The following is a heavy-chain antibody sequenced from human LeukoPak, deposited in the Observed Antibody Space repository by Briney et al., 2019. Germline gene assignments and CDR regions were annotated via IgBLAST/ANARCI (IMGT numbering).Heavy chain of an antibody. D-gene: IGHD3-16*01. Sequence: GASVKVSCKASGYTFTSYGISWVRQAPGQGLEWMGWINPHSGDTNYAQSFQGRVTMTRDTSISTAYMDLSRLRSDDTAVYYCAKDRGPQWWGSFDYWGQGTLVTVSS. CDR1: GYTFTSYG. V-gene: IGHV1-2*02. CDR3: AKDRGPQWWGSFDY. CDR2: INPHSGDT. J-gene: IGHJ4*02.